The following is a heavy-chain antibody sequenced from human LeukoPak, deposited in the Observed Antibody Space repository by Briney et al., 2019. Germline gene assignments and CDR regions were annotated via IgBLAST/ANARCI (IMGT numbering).Heavy chain of an antibody. CDR2: IKQDGSEK. CDR3: ARPRGSSLTGYYYYMDV. J-gene: IGHJ6*03. CDR1: TFTPGSYW. V-gene: IGHV3-7*01. D-gene: IGHD6-13*01. Sequence: GRSLSLSCAVATFTPGSYWMRWVSPAQGKGLGWVANIKQDGSEKYYVDSVKGRFTISRDNAKNSLYLQMNSLRAEDTAVYYCARPRGSSLTGYYYYMDVWGKGTTVTVSS.